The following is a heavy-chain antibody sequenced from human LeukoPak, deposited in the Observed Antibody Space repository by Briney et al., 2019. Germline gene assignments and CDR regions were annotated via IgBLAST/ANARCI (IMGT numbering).Heavy chain of an antibody. CDR1: GFTFSSYA. D-gene: IGHD1-26*01. V-gene: IGHV3-23*01. J-gene: IGHJ4*02. Sequence: SGGSLRLSCAASGFTFSSYAMSWVRQAPGKGLEWVSAISGSGGSTYYADSVKGRFTISRDNSKNTLYLQMNSLRAEDTAVYYCARDSGSYPTVAHFDYWGQGTLVTVSS. CDR2: ISGSGGST. CDR3: ARDSGSYPTVAHFDY.